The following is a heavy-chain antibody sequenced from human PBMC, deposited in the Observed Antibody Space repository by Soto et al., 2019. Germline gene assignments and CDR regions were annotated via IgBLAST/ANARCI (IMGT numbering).Heavy chain of an antibody. CDR2: ISAYNGNT. J-gene: IGHJ6*03. Sequence: ASAKVSCKASGYTFTSYGISWVRQAPGQGLEWMGWISAYNGNTNYAQKLQGRVTMTTDTSTSTAYMELRSLRSDDTAVYYCARDKGSTRVFYYYYYMDVWGKGTTVTVSS. CDR3: ARDKGSTRVFYYYYYMDV. D-gene: IGHD2-2*01. CDR1: GYTFTSYG. V-gene: IGHV1-18*01.